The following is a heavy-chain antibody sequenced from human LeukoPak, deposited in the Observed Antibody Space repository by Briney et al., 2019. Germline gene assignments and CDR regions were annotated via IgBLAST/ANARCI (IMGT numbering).Heavy chain of an antibody. J-gene: IGHJ4*02. V-gene: IGHV4-59*01. CDR3: ARVMSGYSYGYPDY. CDR2: IYYSGST. Sequence: SETLSLTCTVSGGSINNYYWSWIRQPPGKGLEWIGYIYYSGSTNYNPSLKSRVTISVDTSKNQLSLKLSSVTAADTAVYYCARVMSGYSYGYPDYWGQGTLVTVSS. CDR1: GGSINNYY. D-gene: IGHD5-18*01.